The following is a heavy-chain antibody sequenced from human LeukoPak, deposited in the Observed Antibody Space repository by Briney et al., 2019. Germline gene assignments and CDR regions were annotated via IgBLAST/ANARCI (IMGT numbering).Heavy chain of an antibody. V-gene: IGHV4-4*09. CDR2: IYTSGST. CDR3: ARHLTGSSVCIEY. Sequence: PSETLSLPCTVSDRSISNYYWSWIRQPPGKGLEWIGYIYTSGSTNYNPSLKSRVTISVDTSKNQFSLKLSSVTAADTAVYYCARHLTGSSVCIEYWGQGTLVTVSS. CDR1: DRSISNYY. J-gene: IGHJ4*02. D-gene: IGHD2-8*02.